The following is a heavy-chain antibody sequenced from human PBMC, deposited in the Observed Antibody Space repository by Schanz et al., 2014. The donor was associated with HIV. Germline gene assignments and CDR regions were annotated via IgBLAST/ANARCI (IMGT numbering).Heavy chain of an antibody. CDR2: ISSTSNYI. Sequence: EVQLVESGGALVQPGGSLRLSCAASGFTFSSYSMNWVRQAPGKGLEWVSSISSTSNYIYYADSVKGRFTISRDNAKNSLYLQMNSLRTEDTAVYYCAKAEAVIAARPGGFDYWGQGTLVTVSS. V-gene: IGHV3-21*01. CDR3: AKAEAVIAARPGGFDY. D-gene: IGHD6-6*01. CDR1: GFTFSSYS. J-gene: IGHJ4*02.